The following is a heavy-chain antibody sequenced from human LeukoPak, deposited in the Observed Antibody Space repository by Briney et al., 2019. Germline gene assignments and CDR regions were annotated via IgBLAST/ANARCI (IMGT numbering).Heavy chain of an antibody. D-gene: IGHD3-16*02. V-gene: IGHV1-69*06. Sequence: SVTVSCKASGGTFSSYAISWVRQAPGQGLEWMGRIIPIFGTANYAQKFQGRVTITADKSTSTAYMELSSLRSEDTAVYYCAREGIMITFGGVIVRYFDYWGQGTLVTVSS. J-gene: IGHJ4*02. CDR1: GGTFSSYA. CDR2: IIPIFGTA. CDR3: AREGIMITFGGVIVRYFDY.